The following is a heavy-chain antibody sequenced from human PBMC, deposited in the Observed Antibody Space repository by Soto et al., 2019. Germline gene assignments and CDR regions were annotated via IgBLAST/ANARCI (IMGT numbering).Heavy chain of an antibody. CDR1: GGTFSSYT. J-gene: IGHJ6*02. D-gene: IGHD2-21*01. Sequence: QVQLVQSGAEVKKPGSSVKVSCKASGGTFSSYTISWVRQAPGQGLEWMGGIIPTFGTADYAQKFQGRVTITADESTSTGYMELSSLISEDTALYYCARPSCGAACYYYGMDVWGQGTAVTVSS. V-gene: IGHV1-69*12. CDR2: IIPTFGTA. CDR3: ARPSCGAACYYYGMDV.